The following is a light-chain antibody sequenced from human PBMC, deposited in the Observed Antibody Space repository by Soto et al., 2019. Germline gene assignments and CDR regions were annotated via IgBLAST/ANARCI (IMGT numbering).Light chain of an antibody. V-gene: IGKV3D-20*02. Sequence: DIVLTQSAGTLSFYSRERATLSFTASQSVSSSYLAWYQQKPGQAPRLLIYDASNRATGIPARFSGSGSGTDFTLTISSLEPEDFAVYYCQQRSNWPITFGQGTRLEI. CDR2: DAS. CDR3: QQRSNWPIT. CDR1: QSVSSSY. J-gene: IGKJ5*01.